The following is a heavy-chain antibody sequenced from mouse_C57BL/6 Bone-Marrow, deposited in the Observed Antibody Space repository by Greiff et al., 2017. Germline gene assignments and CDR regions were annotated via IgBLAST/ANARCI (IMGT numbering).Heavy chain of an antibody. Sequence: QVQLKQSGAELARPGASVKLSCKASGYTFTSYGISWVKQRPGQGLEWIGEIYPRSGNTYYNEKFKGKATLTADKSSSTAYMELRSLTSEDSAVYFCARSLPRHYYGSSLFAYWGQGTLVTVSA. D-gene: IGHD1-1*01. CDR3: ARSLPRHYYGSSLFAY. V-gene: IGHV1-81*01. J-gene: IGHJ3*01. CDR1: GYTFTSYG. CDR2: IYPRSGNT.